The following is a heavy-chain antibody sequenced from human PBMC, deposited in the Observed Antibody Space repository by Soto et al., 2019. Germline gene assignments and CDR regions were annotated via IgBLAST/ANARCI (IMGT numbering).Heavy chain of an antibody. V-gene: IGHV4-59*11. CDR3: ARVGSSGWSPDY. CDR2: IFYSGST. D-gene: IGHD6-19*01. J-gene: IGHJ4*02. Sequence: SETLSLTCSVSGGSISGHYWSWIGQSPGKGLEWIGYIFYSGSTNYNPSLKSRVTISVDTSKNQFSLKMSSVTAADTAVYYCARVGSSGWSPDYWGRGTLVTSPQ. CDR1: GGSISGHY.